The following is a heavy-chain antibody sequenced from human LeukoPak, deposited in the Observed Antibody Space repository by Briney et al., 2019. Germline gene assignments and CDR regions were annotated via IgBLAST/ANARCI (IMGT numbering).Heavy chain of an antibody. J-gene: IGHJ4*02. CDR3: ARGYGSPDF. V-gene: IGHV3-7*05. CDR2: IKQDGSDK. D-gene: IGHD2-15*01. CDR1: GFTFSGYW. Sequence: SGGSLRLSCAASGFTFSGYWMSWVRQAPGKGLEWVASIKQDGSDKYYVDSVKGRFTISRDNAKKTLFLQMNTLRAEDTAVYYCARGYGSPDFWGREPWSPSPQ.